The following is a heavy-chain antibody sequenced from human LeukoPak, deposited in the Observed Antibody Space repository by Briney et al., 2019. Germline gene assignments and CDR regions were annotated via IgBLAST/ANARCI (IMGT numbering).Heavy chain of an antibody. CDR1: GFTFEDYA. CDR3: AKAAGYSYGLPFDY. CDR2: ISWNSGSI. Sequence: GGSLRLSCAASGFTFEDYAMHWVRQAPGKGWEWVSGISWNSGSIGYADSVKGRFTVSRDNAKNSLYLQMNSLRAEDMALYYCAKAAGYSYGLPFDYWGQGTLVTVSS. D-gene: IGHD5-18*01. J-gene: IGHJ4*02. V-gene: IGHV3-9*03.